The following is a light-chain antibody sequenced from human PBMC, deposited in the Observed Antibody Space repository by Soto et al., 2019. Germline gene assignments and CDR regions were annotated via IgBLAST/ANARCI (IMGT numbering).Light chain of an antibody. J-gene: IGKJ1*01. CDR2: KAS. V-gene: IGKV1-5*03. CDR1: KTISSW. CDR3: QHYNSYSEA. Sequence: DILMTQSPSTLSGSVGDRVTITCRASKTISSWLAWYRQKPGKAPKLLIYKASTLKSGVPSRFSGSGSGTEFTLTISSLQPDDFATYYCQHYNSYSEAFGQGTKVELK.